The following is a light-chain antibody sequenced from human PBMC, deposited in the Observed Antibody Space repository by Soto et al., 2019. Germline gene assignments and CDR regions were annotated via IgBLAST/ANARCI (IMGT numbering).Light chain of an antibody. Sequence: VMTQSPATLSVSPGERAALSCRASQSVRTNFAWYQHNPGQSPRLLIYGASNRATGFPARFSGSGSGTEFTLTISSLQSEDFVVYYCQQYNDNWPTFGQGTKVDIK. CDR2: GAS. CDR1: QSVRTN. J-gene: IGKJ1*01. CDR3: QQYNDNWPT. V-gene: IGKV3-15*01.